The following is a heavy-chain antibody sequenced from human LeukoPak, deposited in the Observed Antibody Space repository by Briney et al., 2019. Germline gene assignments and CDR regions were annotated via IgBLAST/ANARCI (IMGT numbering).Heavy chain of an antibody. CDR2: IYSGGST. Sequence: PGGSLRLSCAASGFTVSSNYMSWVRQAPGKGLEWVSVIYSGGSTYYADSVEGRFTISRDNSKNTLYLQMNSLRAEDTAVYYCARMFGYGYNWYFDLWGRGTLVTVSS. V-gene: IGHV3-53*01. CDR1: GFTVSSNY. D-gene: IGHD5-24*01. CDR3: ARMFGYGYNWYFDL. J-gene: IGHJ2*01.